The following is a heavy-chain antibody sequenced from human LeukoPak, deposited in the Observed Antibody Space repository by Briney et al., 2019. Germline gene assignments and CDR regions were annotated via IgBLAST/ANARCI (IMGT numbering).Heavy chain of an antibody. Sequence: SETLSLTCTVSGGSISGYYWSWIRQPAGKGLEWIGRIYTSGSTNYNPSLKSRVTMSVDTSKNQFSLKLSSVTAADTAVYYCARDLVWFGEGDWFDPWGQGTLVTVSS. V-gene: IGHV4-4*07. CDR1: GGSISGYY. D-gene: IGHD3-10*01. J-gene: IGHJ5*02. CDR2: IYTSGST. CDR3: ARDLVWFGEGDWFDP.